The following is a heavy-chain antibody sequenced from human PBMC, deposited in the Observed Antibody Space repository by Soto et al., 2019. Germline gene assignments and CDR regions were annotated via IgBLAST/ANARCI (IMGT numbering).Heavy chain of an antibody. D-gene: IGHD5-12*01. CDR1: GYTFTSYG. CDR3: ARDTRYSGYDYPYYYYGMDV. J-gene: IGHJ6*02. V-gene: IGHV1-18*04. Sequence: ASVKVSCKASGYTFTSYGISWVRQAPGQGLEWMGWISAYNGNTNYAQKLQGRVTMTTDTSTSTAYMELRSLRSDDTAVYYCARDTRYSGYDYPYYYYGMDVWGQGTTVTVS. CDR2: ISAYNGNT.